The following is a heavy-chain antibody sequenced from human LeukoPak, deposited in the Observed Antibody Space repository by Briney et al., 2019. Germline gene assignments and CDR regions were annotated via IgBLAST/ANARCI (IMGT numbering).Heavy chain of an antibody. CDR1: GFTFNSYA. CDR3: AKQAEDFGDSKTDF. V-gene: IGHV3-23*01. D-gene: IGHD2-15*01. J-gene: IGHJ4*02. CDR2: ISGSGGRT. Sequence: GGSLRLSCAASGFTFNSYAMSWVRQAPGKGLEWVSVISGSGGRTYYADSVKGRLTISRDNSKNTLYLQMSSLRVEDAAIYYCAKQAEDFGDSKTDFWGQGTLVTVSS.